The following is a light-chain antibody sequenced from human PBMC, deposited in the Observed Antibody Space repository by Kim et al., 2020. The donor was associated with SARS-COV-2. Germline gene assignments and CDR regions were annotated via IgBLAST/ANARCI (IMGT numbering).Light chain of an antibody. CDR1: QSVSSSY. J-gene: IGKJ1*01. Sequence: EIVLTQSPGTLSLSPGERATLSCRASQSVSSSYLAWYQQKPGQAPMLLIYGSSSRATGIPDRFSCSGFGTDITLTISRPEPEVFTVYYCQEYGSITAWTFGHGTKG. V-gene: IGKV3-20*01. CDR2: GSS. CDR3: QEYGSITAWT.